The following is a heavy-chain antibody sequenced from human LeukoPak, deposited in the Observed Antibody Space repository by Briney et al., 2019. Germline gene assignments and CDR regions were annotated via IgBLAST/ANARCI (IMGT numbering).Heavy chain of an antibody. CDR3: AKAHTSGWYYFDY. V-gene: IGHV3-30*18. J-gene: IGHJ4*02. CDR1: GFTFSSYG. D-gene: IGHD6-19*01. CDR2: ISPDGRNK. Sequence: GRSLRLSCAASGFTFSSYGMHWVRQAPGKGLEWVAVISPDGRNKYYADSAKGRFSISRDNSKNTLYMQMNSLRAEDTAVYYCAKAHTSGWYYFDYWGQGTLVTVSS.